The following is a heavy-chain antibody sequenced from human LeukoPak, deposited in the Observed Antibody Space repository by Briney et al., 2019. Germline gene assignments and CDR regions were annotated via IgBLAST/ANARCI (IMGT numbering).Heavy chain of an antibody. Sequence: SQTLSLTCTVSSGSISSGGYYWSWIRQHPGKGLEWIGYIYYSGSTYYNPSLKSRVTISVDTSKNQFSLKLSSVTAADTAVYYCARVYGSGSHNWFDPWGQGTPVTVSS. CDR2: IYYSGST. V-gene: IGHV4-31*03. CDR1: SGSISSGGYY. CDR3: ARVYGSGSHNWFDP. D-gene: IGHD3-10*01. J-gene: IGHJ5*02.